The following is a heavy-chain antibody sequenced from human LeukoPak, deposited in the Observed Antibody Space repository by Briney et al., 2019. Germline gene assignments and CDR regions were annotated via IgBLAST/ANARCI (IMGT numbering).Heavy chain of an antibody. V-gene: IGHV3-11*01. CDR2: IGDSGSPI. CDR3: ARGAGPLFDP. J-gene: IGHJ5*02. Sequence: PGGSLRLSCAASGFTFTDYYMSWIRQAPEEGLEWISYIGDSGSPIYYANSVKGRFTISRDNAKNSLYLQMNNLRAEDTAMYYCARGAGPLFDPWGQGTLVTVSS. CDR1: GFTFTDYY.